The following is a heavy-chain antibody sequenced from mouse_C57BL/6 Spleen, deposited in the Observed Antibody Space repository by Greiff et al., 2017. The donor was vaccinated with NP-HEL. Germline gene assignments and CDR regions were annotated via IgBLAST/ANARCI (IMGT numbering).Heavy chain of an antibody. CDR3: ARQAYYDYDGGAGFAY. Sequence: DVKLVESGGGLVKPGGSLKLSCAASGFTFSSYTMSWVRQTPEKRLEWVATISGGGGNTYYPDSVKGRFTISRDNAKNTLYLQMSSLRSEDTALYYCARQAYYDYDGGAGFAYWGQGTLVTVSA. CDR2: ISGGGGNT. CDR1: GFTFSSYT. J-gene: IGHJ3*01. V-gene: IGHV5-9*01. D-gene: IGHD2-4*01.